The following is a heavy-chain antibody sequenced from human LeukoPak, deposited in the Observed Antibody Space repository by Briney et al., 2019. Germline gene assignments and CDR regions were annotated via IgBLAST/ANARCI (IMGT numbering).Heavy chain of an antibody. CDR1: GFSISSGYF. V-gene: IGHV4-38-2*02. CDR2: FYRSGTT. D-gene: IGHD3-16*01. CDR3: AREFMTVSKPGAIDL. J-gene: IGHJ3*01. Sequence: PSETLSLTCSVSGFSISSGYFWGWVRQPPGKGLEWIGSFYRSGTTYYNPSLKSRVTISVDTSKNQFSLKLTSVTAADTAIYYCAREFMTVSKPGAIDLWGQGTMVTVSS.